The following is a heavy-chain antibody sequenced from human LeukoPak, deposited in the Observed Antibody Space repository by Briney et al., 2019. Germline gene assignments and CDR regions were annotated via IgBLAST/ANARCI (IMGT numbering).Heavy chain of an antibody. J-gene: IGHJ4*02. D-gene: IGHD5-18*01. Sequence: ASVKVSCKASGGTFSSYAISWVRQAPGQGLEWMGGIIPIFGTANYAQKFQGRVTITADESTSTAYMELSSLGPEDTAVYYCARDGYSYGVTGPFDYWGQGTLVTVSS. CDR1: GGTFSSYA. CDR3: ARDGYSYGVTGPFDY. CDR2: IIPIFGTA. V-gene: IGHV1-69*01.